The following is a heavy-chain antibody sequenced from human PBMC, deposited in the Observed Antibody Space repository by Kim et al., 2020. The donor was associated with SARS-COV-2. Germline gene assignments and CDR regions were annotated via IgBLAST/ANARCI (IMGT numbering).Heavy chain of an antibody. CDR1: GGTFSSYA. J-gene: IGHJ4*02. CDR2: IITILDIA. Sequence: SVKVSCKASGGTFSSYAISWVRQAPGQGLEWMGRIITILDIANYAQKFQGRVTITADKYTSTAYMELSSLRSEDTAVYYCARGDTTDRGSFDYGGQGT. D-gene: IGHD3-10*01. V-gene: IGHV1-69*04. CDR3: ARGDTTDRGSFDY.